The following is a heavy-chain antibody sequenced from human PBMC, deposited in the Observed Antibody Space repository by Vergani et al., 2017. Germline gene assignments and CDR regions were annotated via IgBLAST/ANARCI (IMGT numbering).Heavy chain of an antibody. Sequence: QVQLQESGPGLVKPSETLSLTCTVSGGSISSYYWSWIRQPPGKGLEWIGYIYYSGSTNYNPSLKSRVTISVDTSKNQFSLKLSSVTAADTAVYYCARDRESNSWYLTRWWFDPWGQGTLVTVSS. D-gene: IGHD6-13*01. CDR1: GGSISSYY. J-gene: IGHJ5*02. CDR3: ARDRESNSWYLTRWWFDP. CDR2: IYYSGST. V-gene: IGHV4-59*01.